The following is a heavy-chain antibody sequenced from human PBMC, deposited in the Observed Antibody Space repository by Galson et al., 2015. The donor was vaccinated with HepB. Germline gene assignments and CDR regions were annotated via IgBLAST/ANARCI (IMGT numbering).Heavy chain of an antibody. V-gene: IGHV3-33*01. J-gene: IGHJ5*02. CDR1: GFTLSSYG. CDR3: ARNPGLGWFDP. Sequence: LRLSCSATGFTLSSYGMHWVRQAPGKGLEWVAVIWYDGSNKNYADSVKGRFTFSRDTSKNTLYLQMNSLRVEDTAVYYCARNPGLGWFDPWGQGILVTVSS. CDR2: IWYDGSNK.